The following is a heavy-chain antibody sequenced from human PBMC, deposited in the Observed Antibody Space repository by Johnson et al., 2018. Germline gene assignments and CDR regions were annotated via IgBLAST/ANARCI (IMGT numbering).Heavy chain of an antibody. CDR2: ISYDGSNK. CDR3: AKKDYGPTEYFQH. J-gene: IGHJ1*01. V-gene: IGHV3-30*18. Sequence: QVQLVQSGGGVVQPGRSLRLSCAASGFTFSSYGMHWVRQAPGKGLEWVAVISYDGSNKYYVDSVKGRFTISRDNSKDTVYLQMNSLRAEDTAVYFCAKKDYGPTEYFQHWGQGTLVTVSS. CDR1: GFTFSSYG. D-gene: IGHD4-17*01.